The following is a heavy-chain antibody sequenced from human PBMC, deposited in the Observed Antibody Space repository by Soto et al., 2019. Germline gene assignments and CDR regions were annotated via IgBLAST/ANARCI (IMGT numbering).Heavy chain of an antibody. D-gene: IGHD2-15*01. CDR2: IQSGGST. CDR3: SRDDVYCSGGSCYGVPMDV. Sequence: GGSLRLSCAASGFTVSSHYMNCVRQAPWKGLEWVSLIQSGGSTFYADSVKGRFTISRDNSKNTLFLQMNSLRVEDTAMYYCSRDDVYCSGGSCYGVPMDVRGRGTKVTVSS. CDR1: GFTVSSHY. J-gene: IGHJ6*03. V-gene: IGHV3-66*01.